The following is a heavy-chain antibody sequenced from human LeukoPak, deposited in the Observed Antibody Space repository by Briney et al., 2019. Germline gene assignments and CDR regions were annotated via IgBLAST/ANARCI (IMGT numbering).Heavy chain of an antibody. J-gene: IGHJ4*02. D-gene: IGHD1-26*01. CDR1: GSSISSYY. V-gene: IGHV4-4*07. Sequence: SETLSLTXTVSGSSISSYYWSWIRQPAGKGLEWIGRIHTSGNTNYNPSLRSRVTMSVDTSKNQFSLKLTSVTAADTAFYYCARFSGTYRTFDYWGQGTLVTVSS. CDR3: ARFSGTYRTFDY. CDR2: IHTSGNT.